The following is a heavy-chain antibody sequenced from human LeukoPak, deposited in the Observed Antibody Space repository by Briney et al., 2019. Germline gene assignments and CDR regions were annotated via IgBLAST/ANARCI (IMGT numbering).Heavy chain of an antibody. CDR1: GFTFSSYA. CDR3: TKGGHSSGWAPDY. D-gene: IGHD6-19*01. Sequence: GGSLRLSCAASGFTFSSYAMSWARQAPGKGLKWVSAISGSGDSTYYADSVKGRFTISRDNSKNTLYLQMNSLRAEDTAVYYCTKGGHSSGWAPDYWGQGTLVTVSS. V-gene: IGHV3-23*01. CDR2: ISGSGDST. J-gene: IGHJ4*02.